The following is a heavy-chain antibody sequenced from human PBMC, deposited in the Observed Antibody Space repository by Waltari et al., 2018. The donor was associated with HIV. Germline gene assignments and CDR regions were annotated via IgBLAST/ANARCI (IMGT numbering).Heavy chain of an antibody. Sequence: QVQLVESGGGLVRPGVSLRLSCAASGFTFNDYYMAWIRQAPGKGLEWVSHISSSGITAHYADSVRGRFTISRENAKNSLVLQMDSLRVEDTAVYYCARVTLAGFYFDSWGQGSLVTISS. D-gene: IGHD6-19*01. V-gene: IGHV3-11*01. CDR1: GFTFNDYY. J-gene: IGHJ4*02. CDR2: ISSSGITA. CDR3: ARVTLAGFYFDS.